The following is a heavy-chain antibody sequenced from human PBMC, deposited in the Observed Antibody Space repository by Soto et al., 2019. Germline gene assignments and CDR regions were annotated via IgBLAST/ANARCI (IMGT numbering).Heavy chain of an antibody. J-gene: IGHJ3*02. V-gene: IGHV4-39*01. CDR1: GGSISSNIYS. D-gene: IGHD6-19*01. CDR2: IFYSGST. CDR3: ARRGSGWYDAFDI. Sequence: TSETLSLTCTVSGGSISSNIYSWGWIRQPPGKGLEWIGTIFYSGSTYYNSSLKSRVTISLDTSKNQFSLKLSSVTAADTAVYYCARRGSGWYDAFDIWGQGTMVTVSS.